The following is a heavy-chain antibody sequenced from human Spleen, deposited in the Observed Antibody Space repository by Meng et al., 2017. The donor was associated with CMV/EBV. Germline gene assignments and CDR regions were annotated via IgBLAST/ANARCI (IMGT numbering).Heavy chain of an antibody. J-gene: IGHJ5*02. V-gene: IGHV4-61*03. Sequence: GSLRLSCTVSGGSVSSDSHYWSWIRQPPGKGLEWIGYIDYSESTNNNPSLKSRVTISVDTSKNHFSLRLRSVTAADTAVYYCARGSGGWFDPWGQGTLVTVSS. CDR3: ARGSGGWFDP. CDR2: IDYSEST. D-gene: IGHD3-10*01. CDR1: GGSVSSDSHY.